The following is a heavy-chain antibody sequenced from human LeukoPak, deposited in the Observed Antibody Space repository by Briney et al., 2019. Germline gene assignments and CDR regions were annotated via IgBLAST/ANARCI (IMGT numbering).Heavy chain of an antibody. J-gene: IGHJ4*02. D-gene: IGHD6-19*01. V-gene: IGHV4-59*01. Sequence: SETLSLTCTVSGDSISSYYWSWIRQPPGKGLEWIGYIYYSGSTNYNPSLRSRVTISVDTSKNQFSLKLSSVTAADTAVYYCARKGYISFFDYWGQGTLVTVSS. CDR2: IYYSGST. CDR3: ARKGYISFFDY. CDR1: GDSISSYY.